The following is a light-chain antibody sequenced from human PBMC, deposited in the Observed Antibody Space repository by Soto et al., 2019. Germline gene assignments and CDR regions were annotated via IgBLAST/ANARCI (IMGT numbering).Light chain of an antibody. Sequence: EIVLTQSPATLSLSPGERATLSCRASQSVYTYLAWYQQKPGQAPRLLIYDASKRATGIPARFSGSGSGTDLTLTIISLEPEDFAVYDCQQRTNWPPTWTFGQGTKVEIK. J-gene: IGKJ1*01. CDR3: QQRTNWPPTWT. V-gene: IGKV3-11*01. CDR1: QSVYTY. CDR2: DAS.